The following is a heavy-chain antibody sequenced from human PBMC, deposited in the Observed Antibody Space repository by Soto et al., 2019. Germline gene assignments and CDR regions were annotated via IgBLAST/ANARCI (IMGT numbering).Heavy chain of an antibody. CDR1: CYTFSNYG. CDR2: ISGYNGNT. Sequence: QVQLVQSGAEVKKPGASVTVSCKTSCYTFSNYGINWVRQAPGQGLEWMCWISGYNGNTNYAQTVQGRVTMTPDTSTGTVYMELRSLKSDDTAIYYCSRFIMVGGWFDPNYYHGMDVWGQGTTVTVSS. V-gene: IGHV1-18*01. CDR3: SRFIMVGGWFDPNYYHGMDV. J-gene: IGHJ6*02. D-gene: IGHD6-19*01.